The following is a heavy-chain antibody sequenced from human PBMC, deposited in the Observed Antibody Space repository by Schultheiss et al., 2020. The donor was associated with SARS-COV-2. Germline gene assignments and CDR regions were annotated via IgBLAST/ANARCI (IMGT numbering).Heavy chain of an antibody. CDR1: GYSFTSYW. V-gene: IGHV5-51*01. D-gene: IGHD6-6*01. Sequence: GESLKMSCKGSGYSFTSYWIGWVRQMPGKGLEWMGIIYPGDSDTRYSPSFQGQVTISADKSISTAYLQWSSLKASDTAMYYCARVTLRQYSSSSRGWFDPWGQGTLVTVSS. J-gene: IGHJ5*02. CDR2: IYPGDSDT. CDR3: ARVTLRQYSSSSRGWFDP.